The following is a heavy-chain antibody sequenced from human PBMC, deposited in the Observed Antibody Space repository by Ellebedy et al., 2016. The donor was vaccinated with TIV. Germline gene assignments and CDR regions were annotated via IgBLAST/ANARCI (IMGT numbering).Heavy chain of an antibody. CDR3: ARDFLGGRFDY. D-gene: IGHD2-15*01. CDR2: ISSSSSYI. J-gene: IGHJ4*02. CDR1: GFTFSSYS. Sequence: GESLKISXAASGFTFSSYSMNWVRQAPGKGLEWVSSISSSSSYIYYADSAKGRFTISRDNAKNSLYLQMNSLRAEDTAVYYCARDFLGGRFDYWGQGTLVTVSS. V-gene: IGHV3-21*01.